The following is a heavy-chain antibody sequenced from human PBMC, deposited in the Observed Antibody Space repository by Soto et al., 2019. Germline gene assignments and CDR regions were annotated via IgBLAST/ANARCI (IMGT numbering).Heavy chain of an antibody. Sequence: GGSLRLSCAASGFTFSSYGMHWVRQAPGKGLEWVAVISYDGSNKYYADSVKGRFTISRDNSKNTLYLQMNSLRAEDTAVYYCAKGDAGGVRGVAPYYYYGMDVWGQGTTVTVSS. CDR3: AKGDAGGVRGVAPYYYYGMDV. D-gene: IGHD3-10*01. J-gene: IGHJ6*02. V-gene: IGHV3-30*18. CDR1: GFTFSSYG. CDR2: ISYDGSNK.